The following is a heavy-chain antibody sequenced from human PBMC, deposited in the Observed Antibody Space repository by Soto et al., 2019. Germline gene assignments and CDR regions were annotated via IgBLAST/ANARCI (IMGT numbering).Heavy chain of an antibody. J-gene: IGHJ4*01. CDR3: AHRLPVSSTGWDTGIFDY. Sequence: QITLEESGPPRVKPTQTLTLTCTFSGFSLSTSGVGVGWIRQPPGKALEWLALIYWADYKRYSPSLRSRLTINKDASKNQVVRTMTNMDPVDTATYFGAHRLPVSSTGWDTGIFDYWGHGTLVTVSS. V-gene: IGHV2-5*02. D-gene: IGHD2-8*02. CDR1: GFSLSTSGVG. CDR2: IYWADYK.